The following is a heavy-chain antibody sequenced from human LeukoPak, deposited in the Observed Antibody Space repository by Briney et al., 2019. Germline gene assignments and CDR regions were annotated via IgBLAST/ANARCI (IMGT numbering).Heavy chain of an antibody. CDR3: ARRRTTVVTPDYAFDI. CDR2: IYDSGST. V-gene: IGHV4-39*07. Sequence: SSETLSLTCTVSGGSISSSSYYWGWIRQPPGKGLEWIGGIYDSGSTYYNPSLKSRVTISVDTSKNQFSLKLSSVTAADTAVYYCARRRTTVVTPDYAFDIWGQGTMVTVSS. CDR1: GGSISSSSYY. D-gene: IGHD4-23*01. J-gene: IGHJ3*02.